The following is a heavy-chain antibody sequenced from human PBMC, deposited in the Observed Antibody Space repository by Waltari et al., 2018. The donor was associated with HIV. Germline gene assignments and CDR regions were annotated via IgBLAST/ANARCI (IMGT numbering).Heavy chain of an antibody. D-gene: IGHD3-3*01. CDR3: ASRGLNEEKYDFWSGLRGG. Sequence: QVQQVQSGAEVKKPGSSVKVSCKASGGTFSSYAISWVRHAPGHGLEWMGGIIPIFGTANYAQKFQGRVTITADESTSTAYMELSSLRSEDTAVYYCASRGLNEEKYDFWSGLRGGWGQGTLVTVSS. CDR2: IIPIFGTA. J-gene: IGHJ4*02. V-gene: IGHV1-69*12. CDR1: GGTFSSYA.